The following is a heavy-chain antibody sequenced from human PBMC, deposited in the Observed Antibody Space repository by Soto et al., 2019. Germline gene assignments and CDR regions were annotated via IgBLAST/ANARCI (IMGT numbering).Heavy chain of an antibody. D-gene: IGHD6-19*01. V-gene: IGHV3-15*07. Sequence: GGSLRLSCAASGFTFSNAWMNWVRQAPGKGLEWVGRIKSKIVGGTTDYAAPVKGSFTISRVVSKNTLYLQLNSLKTEDTAVYYCTTAMAPPWLVNFDYWGQGTLVTVSS. CDR2: IKSKIVGGTT. J-gene: IGHJ4*02. CDR1: GFTFSNAW. CDR3: TTAMAPPWLVNFDY.